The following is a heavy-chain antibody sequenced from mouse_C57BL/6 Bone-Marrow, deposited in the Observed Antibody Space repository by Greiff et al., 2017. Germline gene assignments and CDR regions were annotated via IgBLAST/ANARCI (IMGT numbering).Heavy chain of an antibody. V-gene: IGHV1-42*01. CDR2: INPSTGGT. Sequence: EVQLVESGPELVKPGASVKISCKASGYSFTGYYMNWVKQSPEKSLEWIGEINPSTGGTTYNQKFKAKATLTVDKSSSTAYMQLKSLTSEDSAVYYCAGYDYDASYWYFDVWGTGTTVTVSS. CDR1: GYSFTGYY. J-gene: IGHJ1*03. CDR3: AGYDYDASYWYFDV. D-gene: IGHD2-4*01.